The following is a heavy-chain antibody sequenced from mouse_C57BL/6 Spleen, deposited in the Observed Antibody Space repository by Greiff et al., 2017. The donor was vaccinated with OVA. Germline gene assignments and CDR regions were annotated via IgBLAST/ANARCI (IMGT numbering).Heavy chain of an antibody. CDR3: ARDRIYYYGSSYFDY. V-gene: IGHV3-6*01. CDR2: ISYDGSN. CDR1: GYSITSGYY. J-gene: IGHJ2*01. D-gene: IGHD1-1*01. Sequence: EVKLQESGPGLVKPSQSLSLTCSVTGYSITSGYYWNWIRQFPGNKLEWMGYISYDGSNNYNPSLKNRISITRDTSKNQFFLKLNSVTTEDTATYYCARDRIYYYGSSYFDYWGQGTTLTVSS.